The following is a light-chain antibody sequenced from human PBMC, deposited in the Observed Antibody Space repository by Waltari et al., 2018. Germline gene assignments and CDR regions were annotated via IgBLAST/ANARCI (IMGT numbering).Light chain of an antibody. CDR2: DVS. Sequence: QSALTQPASVSGSPGQSITISCTATSSDVGGYNYVSWYQQHPGKAPKFMIYDVSKRPAGGSERFSGSKSGNTASLTISGLQAEDEAHYYCSSYITSNTGVFGGGTKLTVL. CDR3: SSYITSNTGV. CDR1: SSDVGGYNY. J-gene: IGLJ3*02. V-gene: IGLV2-14*01.